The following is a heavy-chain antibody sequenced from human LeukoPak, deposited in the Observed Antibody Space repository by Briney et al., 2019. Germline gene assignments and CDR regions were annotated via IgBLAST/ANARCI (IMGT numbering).Heavy chain of an antibody. CDR1: GFTVSSNY. V-gene: IGHV3-21*01. CDR2: ISSSSSYI. D-gene: IGHD3-10*01. CDR3: ARDPDYYGSGSQMDY. J-gene: IGHJ4*02. Sequence: GGSLRLSCAASGFTVSSNYMSWVRQAPGKGLEWVSSISSSSSYIYYADSVKGRFTISRDNAKNSLYLQMNSLRAEDTAVYYCARDPDYYGSGSQMDYWGQGTLVTVSS.